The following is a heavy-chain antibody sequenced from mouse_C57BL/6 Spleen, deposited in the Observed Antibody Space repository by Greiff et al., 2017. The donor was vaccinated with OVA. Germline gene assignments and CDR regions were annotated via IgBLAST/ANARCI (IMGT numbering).Heavy chain of an antibody. CDR2: IYPSDSET. CDR3: AREGVIYYYGSSYAYYAMDY. Sequence: VQLQQPGAELVRPGSSVKLSCKASGYTFTSYWMDWVKQRPGQGLEWIGNIYPSDSETHYNQKFKDKATLTVDKSSSTAYMQLSSLTSEDSAVYYCAREGVIYYYGSSYAYYAMDYWGQGTSVTVSS. V-gene: IGHV1-61*01. D-gene: IGHD1-1*01. CDR1: GYTFTSYW. J-gene: IGHJ4*01.